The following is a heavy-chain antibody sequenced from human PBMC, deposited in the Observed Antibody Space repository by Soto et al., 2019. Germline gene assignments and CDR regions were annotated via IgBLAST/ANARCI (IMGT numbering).Heavy chain of an antibody. CDR1: GFTFSSYA. CDR2: ISCDGSNK. V-gene: IGHV3-30-3*01. J-gene: IGHJ6*02. Sequence: GGSLRLSCAASGFTFSSYAIHWVRQAPGKGLEWVAVISCDGSNKYYADSVKGRFTISRDNSKNTLYLQMNSLRAEDTAVYYCESDQGGMDVWGQGTPVTVSS. CDR3: ESDQGGMDV.